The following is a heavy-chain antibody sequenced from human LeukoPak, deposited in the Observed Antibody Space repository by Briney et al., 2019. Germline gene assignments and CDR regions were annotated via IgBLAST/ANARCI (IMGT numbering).Heavy chain of an antibody. CDR3: AKGPDIFRESPLGGAFDI. D-gene: IGHD3-10*01. Sequence: PGGSLRLSCVASGFTFSNYAMHWVRQAPGKGLEWLAFIRLDESNKYYADSVKGRFTISRADSKNTLFLQMNSLRPDDTAVYYCAKGPDIFRESPLGGAFDIWGQGTMVTVSS. CDR1: GFTFSNYA. V-gene: IGHV3-30*02. J-gene: IGHJ3*02. CDR2: IRLDESNK.